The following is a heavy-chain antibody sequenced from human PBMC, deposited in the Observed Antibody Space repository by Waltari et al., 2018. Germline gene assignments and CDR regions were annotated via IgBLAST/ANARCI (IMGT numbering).Heavy chain of an antibody. CDR3: ATLPLVVVPAAIVSIASWYFDL. CDR1: GYTLTELS. V-gene: IGHV1-24*01. CDR2: FDPEDGET. Sequence: QVQLVQSGAEVKKPGASVKVSCKVSGYTLTELSMHWVRQAPGKGLEWMGGFDPEDGETIYAQKFQGRVTMTEDTSTDTAYMELSSLRSEDTAVYYCATLPLVVVPAAIVSIASWYFDLWGRGTLVTVSS. J-gene: IGHJ2*01. D-gene: IGHD2-2*01.